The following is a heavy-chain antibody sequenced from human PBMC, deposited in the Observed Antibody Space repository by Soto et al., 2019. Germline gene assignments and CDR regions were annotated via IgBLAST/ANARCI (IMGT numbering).Heavy chain of an antibody. D-gene: IGHD4-17*01. J-gene: IGHJ6*02. Sequence: EVQLVESGGGLVQPGGSLRLSCAASGFTFSSYSMNWVRQAPGKGLEWVSYISSSSSTIYYADSVKGRFTISRDNAKNSVCLQMNSLRDEDTAVYYCARAFEKVTTHYYYYGMDVWGQGTTVTVSS. V-gene: IGHV3-48*02. CDR3: ARAFEKVTTHYYYYGMDV. CDR1: GFTFSSYS. CDR2: ISSSSSTI.